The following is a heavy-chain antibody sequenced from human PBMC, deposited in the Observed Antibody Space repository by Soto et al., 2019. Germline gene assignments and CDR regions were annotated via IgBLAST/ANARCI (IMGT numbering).Heavy chain of an antibody. CDR3: ASDQGDVDTAMVGRNYYYYYGMDV. CDR2: IWYDGSNK. V-gene: IGHV3-33*01. D-gene: IGHD5-18*01. CDR1: GFTFSSYG. J-gene: IGHJ6*02. Sequence: QVQLVESGGGVVQPGRSLRLSCAASGFTFSSYGMHWVRQAPGKGLEWVAVIWYDGSNKYYADSVKGRFTISRDNSKNTLYLQMNSLRAEDTAVYYCASDQGDVDTAMVGRNYYYYYGMDVWGQGTTVTVSS.